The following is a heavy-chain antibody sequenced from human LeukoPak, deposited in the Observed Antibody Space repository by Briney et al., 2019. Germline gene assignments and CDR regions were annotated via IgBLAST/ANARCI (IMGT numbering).Heavy chain of an antibody. V-gene: IGHV3-7*01. CDR2: IKPDGSEK. Sequence: GGSLRLSCAASGFTFTTYWMSWIRQTPGKGLEWVAKIKPDGSEKSYVDSVKGRFTISRDNAKNSVFLQMDSLRVEDTALYYCARGQLADSYWGQGALVTVPS. CDR1: GFTFTTYW. J-gene: IGHJ4*02. D-gene: IGHD3-22*01. CDR3: ARGQLADSY.